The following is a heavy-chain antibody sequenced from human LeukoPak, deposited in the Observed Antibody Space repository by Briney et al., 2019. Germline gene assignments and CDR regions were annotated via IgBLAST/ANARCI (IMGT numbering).Heavy chain of an antibody. V-gene: IGHV1-18*01. CDR3: ARKDAGSSWPRYYYYYGMDV. J-gene: IGHJ6*02. CDR1: GYTFTSYG. Sequence: ASVKVSCKASGYTFTSYGISWVRPAPGQGLEGMGWISAYNGNTNYAQKLQGRVTMTTDTSTSTAYMELRSLRSDDTAVYYCARKDAGSSWPRYYYYYGMDVWGQGTTVTVSS. CDR2: ISAYNGNT. D-gene: IGHD6-13*01.